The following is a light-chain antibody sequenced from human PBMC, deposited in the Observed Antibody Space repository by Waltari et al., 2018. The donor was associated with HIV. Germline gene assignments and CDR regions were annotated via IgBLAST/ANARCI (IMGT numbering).Light chain of an antibody. CDR3: QSYDNSLGVV. CDR1: SSTPGAPYA. CDR2: GST. Sequence: QSVLTQPPSVSGAPGQRVTLSCTGGSSTPGAPYAVHWYQQLPGTAPKLLIYGSTNRPSGVPDRFSGSKSGTSASLAITGLQAEDEADYYCQSYDNSLGVVFGGGTKLTVL. V-gene: IGLV1-40*01. J-gene: IGLJ2*01.